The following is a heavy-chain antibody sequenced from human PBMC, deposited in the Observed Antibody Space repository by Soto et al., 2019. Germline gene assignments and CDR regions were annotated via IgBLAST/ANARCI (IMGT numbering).Heavy chain of an antibody. Sequence: SDTLSLTCAVYGGSFSGYYWNWIRQPPGKGLEWIWEIDHSGYTNYNPSLKSRVTISVDTSKNQFSLRLTSVTAADTAVYYCARVRDWFDPWGQGTLGTVSS. CDR3: ARVRDWFDP. D-gene: IGHD3-3*01. J-gene: IGHJ5*02. V-gene: IGHV4-34*01. CDR2: IDHSGYT. CDR1: GGSFSGYY.